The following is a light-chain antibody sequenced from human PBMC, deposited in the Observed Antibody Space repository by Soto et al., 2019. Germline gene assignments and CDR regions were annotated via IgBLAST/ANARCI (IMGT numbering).Light chain of an antibody. Sequence: DIVMKQSPASLAVSMGERATIHCMSSHSVLNTSNNKTYLAWYQQKPGLPPKLLIYWASTREVGVPDRFRGSGSGTDFNLSINSLQAEVVAVYFCHQYYSPPLSFGGGTHVEIK. CDR2: WAS. CDR3: HQYYSPPLS. V-gene: IGKV4-1*01. CDR1: HSVLNTSNNKTY. J-gene: IGKJ4*01.